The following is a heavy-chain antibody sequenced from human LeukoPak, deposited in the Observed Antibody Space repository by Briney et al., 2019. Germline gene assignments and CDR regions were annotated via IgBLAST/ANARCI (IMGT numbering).Heavy chain of an antibody. Sequence: PSETLSLTCTVSGGSISSGGYYWSWIRQPPGKGLEWIGYIYYSGSTYYNPSLKSRVTISVDTSKNQFSLKLSSVTAADTAVYYCARSDTAMVSAFDYWGQGTLVTVSS. D-gene: IGHD5-18*01. CDR1: GGSISSGGYY. J-gene: IGHJ4*02. V-gene: IGHV4-30-4*08. CDR2: IYYSGST. CDR3: ARSDTAMVSAFDY.